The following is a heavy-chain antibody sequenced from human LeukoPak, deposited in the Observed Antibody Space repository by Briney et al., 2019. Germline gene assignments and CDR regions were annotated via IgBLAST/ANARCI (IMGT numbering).Heavy chain of an antibody. V-gene: IGHV3-23*01. Sequence: GGSLRLSCAASGFTFSSYAMSWVRQAPGKGLEWVSTISGSGDYTYYADSVKGRFTISRDNSKNTLYLQMNSLRADDTVVYYCAKRGIAAAASFDYWGQGTLVTVSS. CDR2: ISGSGDYT. D-gene: IGHD6-13*01. J-gene: IGHJ4*02. CDR3: AKRGIAAAASFDY. CDR1: GFTFSSYA.